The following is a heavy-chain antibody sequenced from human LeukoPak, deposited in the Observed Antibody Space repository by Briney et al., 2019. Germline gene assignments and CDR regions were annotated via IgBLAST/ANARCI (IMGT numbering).Heavy chain of an antibody. CDR2: IGTGGHT. CDR3: TRGGLEAPCDV. Sequence: GGSLRLSCSASGFTFSNYDMHWVRQEKGKGLEWVSSIGTGGHTYYAPSVKGRFTISRENDKNSLYLQMNSLGAGDTAIYYCTRGGLEAPCDVWGRGTMVAVSS. CDR1: GFTFSNYD. V-gene: IGHV3-13*01. D-gene: IGHD5-24*01. J-gene: IGHJ3*01.